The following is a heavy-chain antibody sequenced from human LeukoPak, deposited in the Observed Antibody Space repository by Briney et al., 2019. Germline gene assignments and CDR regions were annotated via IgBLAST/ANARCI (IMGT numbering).Heavy chain of an antibody. V-gene: IGHV5-51*01. J-gene: IGHJ5*02. CDR1: GYSINNYW. D-gene: IGHD2-15*01. CDR2: IYPADSDI. CDR3: ARQEYCSGGSYYTWFDP. Sequence: GESLKISCKGSGYSINNYWIGWVRQMPGKGLEWMGIIYPADSDIRYSPSFQGQVTISADKSISTVYLQWSSLKASDTAMYYCARQEYCSGGSYYTWFDPWGQGTLVTVSS.